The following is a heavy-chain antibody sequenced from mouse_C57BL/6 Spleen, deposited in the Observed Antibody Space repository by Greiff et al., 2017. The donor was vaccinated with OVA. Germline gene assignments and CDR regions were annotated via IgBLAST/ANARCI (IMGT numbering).Heavy chain of an antibody. V-gene: IGHV1-39*01. CDR3: AKVPLYSYAMDY. Sequence: EVKLMESGPELVKPGASVKISCKASGYSFTDYNMNWVKQSNGKSLEWIGVINPNYGTTSYNQKFKGKATLTVDQSSSTAYMQLNSLTSEDSAVYYCAKVPLYSYAMDYWGQGTSVTVSS. CDR2: INPNYGTT. J-gene: IGHJ4*01. CDR1: GYSFTDYN. D-gene: IGHD2-1*01.